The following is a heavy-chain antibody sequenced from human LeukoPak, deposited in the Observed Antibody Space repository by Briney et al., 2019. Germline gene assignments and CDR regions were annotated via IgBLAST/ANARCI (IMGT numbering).Heavy chain of an antibody. CDR2: IYSGGST. V-gene: IGHV3-66*01. CDR1: GFTVSSNY. D-gene: IGHD3-16*01. J-gene: IGHJ4*02. Sequence: PGGSLRLSCAASGFTVSSNYMSWVPQAPGEGLEWVSVIYSGGSTYYADSVKGRFTISRDNSKKTLYLQMNSLRAEDTAVYYCARDLTAYFDYWGQGTLVTVSS. CDR3: ARDLTAYFDY.